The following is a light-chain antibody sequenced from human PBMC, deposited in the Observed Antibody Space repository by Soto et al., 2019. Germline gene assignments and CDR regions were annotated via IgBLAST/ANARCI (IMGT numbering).Light chain of an antibody. CDR2: EVS. V-gene: IGLV2-14*01. CDR3: SSYTSSSTEV. J-gene: IGLJ1*01. CDR1: SSDVGGYNY. Sequence: QSALTQPASVSGSPGQSITISCTGTSSDVGGYNYVSWYQQYPGQAPKLMIYEVSNRPSGVSNRFSGSKSGNTASLTISGLQAEDEADYYCSSYTSSSTEVFGTGTKLTVL.